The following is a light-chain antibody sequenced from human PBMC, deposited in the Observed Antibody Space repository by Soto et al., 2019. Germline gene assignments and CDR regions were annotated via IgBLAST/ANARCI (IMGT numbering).Light chain of an antibody. CDR1: SSDVGNYNY. V-gene: IGLV2-14*01. J-gene: IGLJ1*01. CDR3: TSPTPGSLYV. Sequence: QSALTQPASVSGSPGQSITISCTGTSSDVGNYNYVSWYQQYPGRVPKLLIYMVSNRPSGVSNRLSGSKSGNTASLTISGLQAEDEADYFCTSPTPGSLYVFGTGTKVTV. CDR2: MVS.